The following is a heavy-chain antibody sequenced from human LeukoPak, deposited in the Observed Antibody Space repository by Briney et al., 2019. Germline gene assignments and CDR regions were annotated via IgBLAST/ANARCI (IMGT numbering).Heavy chain of an antibody. D-gene: IGHD3-22*01. CDR3: ARPSYYDSSGYYGY. CDR2: IVPILGIA. J-gene: IGHJ4*02. V-gene: IGHV1-69*04. CDR1: GGTFSSYA. Sequence: ASVKVSCKASGGTFSSYAISWVRPAPGQGLEWMGRIVPILGIANNAQKFQGRVTITADKSTSTAYMELSSLRSEDTAVYYCARPSYYDSSGYYGYWGQGTLVTVSS.